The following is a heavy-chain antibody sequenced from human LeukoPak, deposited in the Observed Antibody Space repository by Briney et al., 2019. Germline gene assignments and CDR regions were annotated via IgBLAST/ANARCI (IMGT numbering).Heavy chain of an antibody. CDR1: GFTFSNYA. CDR2: LSGSGGST. J-gene: IGHJ5*02. Sequence: GGSLRLSCAASGFTFSNYAMTWVRQAPGKALEWVSTLSGSGGSTYFGDSVKGRFTISRDNSKNRLYLKMNSLRAEDTGVYYCAKEATVTPGNVNWFDTWGQGTLVTVSS. V-gene: IGHV3-23*01. D-gene: IGHD4-17*01. CDR3: AKEATVTPGNVNWFDT.